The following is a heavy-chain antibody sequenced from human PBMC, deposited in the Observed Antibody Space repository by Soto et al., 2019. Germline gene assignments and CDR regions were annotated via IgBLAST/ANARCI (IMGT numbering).Heavy chain of an antibody. J-gene: IGHJ6*02. D-gene: IGHD3-10*01. CDR1: GFTFSSYS. CDR2: ISSSSSYI. CDR3: ARDELLWFGELPRSYYYYGMDV. V-gene: IGHV3-21*01. Sequence: EVQLVESGGGLVKPGGSLRLSCAASGFTFSSYSMNWVRQAPGKGLEWVSSISSSSSYIYYADSVKGRFTISRDNAKNSLYLQMNSLRAEDTAVYYCARDELLWFGELPRSYYYYGMDVWGQGTTVTVSS.